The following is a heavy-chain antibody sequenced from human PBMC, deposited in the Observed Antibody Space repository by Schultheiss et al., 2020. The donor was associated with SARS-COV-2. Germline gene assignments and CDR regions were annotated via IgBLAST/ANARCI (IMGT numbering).Heavy chain of an antibody. CDR2: ISSNGGST. CDR1: GFTFRDYG. Sequence: GGSLRLSCAASGFTFRDYGMHWVRQAPGKGLEYVSAISSNGGSTYYADSVKGRFTISRDNSKNTLYLQMSSLRAEDTAVYYCVWALDSGYYYDFDYWGQGTLVTVSS. V-gene: IGHV3-64D*06. D-gene: IGHD3-22*01. CDR3: VWALDSGYYYDFDY. J-gene: IGHJ4*02.